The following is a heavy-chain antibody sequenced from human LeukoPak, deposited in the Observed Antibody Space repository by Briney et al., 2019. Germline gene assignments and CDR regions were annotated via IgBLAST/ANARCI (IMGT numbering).Heavy chain of an antibody. V-gene: IGHV3-49*04. Sequence: GGSLRLSRTGSGFTFGDYTMSWVRQAPGKGLEWVGFIRSKTYGGTTEYAASGKGRFTISRDDSKSIAYLQMNSLKTEDTAVYYCSRCATNSCTFDYWGQGTLVTVSS. CDR1: GFTFGDYT. CDR2: IRSKTYGGTT. CDR3: SRCATNSCTFDY. D-gene: IGHD1-26*01. J-gene: IGHJ4*02.